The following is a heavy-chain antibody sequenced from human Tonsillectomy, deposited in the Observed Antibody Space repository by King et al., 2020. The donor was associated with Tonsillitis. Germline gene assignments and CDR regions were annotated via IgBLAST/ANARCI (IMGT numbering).Heavy chain of an antibody. V-gene: IGHV3-23*04. CDR1: GVTFSNYG. D-gene: IGHD1-14*01. J-gene: IGHJ4*02. Sequence: VQLVQSGGGLVQPGGSLRLSFAASGVTFSNYGVGWVRQSPGKGLEWVSSISGGGAGTYYADSVKGRITISRDNSKSTVYLQMNSLRPEDTAVYYCVARQTTSPDYWGQGTLVTVSS. CDR3: VARQTTSPDY. CDR2: ISGGGAGT.